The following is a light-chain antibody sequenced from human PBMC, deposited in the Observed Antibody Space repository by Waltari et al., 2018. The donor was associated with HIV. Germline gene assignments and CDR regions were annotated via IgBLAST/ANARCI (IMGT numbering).Light chain of an antibody. CDR3: GTWDTSLSAGV. V-gene: IGLV1-51*01. Sequence: QSVLTQPPAVSAAPGQTVTISCSGSSSNIANNYVSSYQQLPGTAPKLLIYDNKRRSSGIPDRLSGSKSGTSATLAIAGLQTGDEADYYCGTWDTSLSAGVFGGGTKVTVL. CDR2: DNK. J-gene: IGLJ2*01. CDR1: SSNIANNY.